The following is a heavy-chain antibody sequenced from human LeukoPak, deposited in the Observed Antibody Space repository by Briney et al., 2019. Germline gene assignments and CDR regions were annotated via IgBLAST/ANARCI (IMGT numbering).Heavy chain of an antibody. CDR1: GFTFSSYS. V-gene: IGHV3-21*01. CDR3: ARMGAKDYYYMDV. CDR2: ISSSSSYI. Sequence: GGSLRLSCAASGFTFSSYSMNWVRQAPGKGLEWVSSISSSSSYIYYADSVKGRSTISRDNAKNSLYQQMNSLRAEDTAVYYCARMGAKDYYYMDVWGKGTTVTVSS. J-gene: IGHJ6*03. D-gene: IGHD1-26*01.